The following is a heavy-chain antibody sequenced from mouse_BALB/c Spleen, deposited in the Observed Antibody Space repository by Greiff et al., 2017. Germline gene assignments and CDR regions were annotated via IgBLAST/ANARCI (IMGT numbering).Heavy chain of an antibody. CDR3: ASMITTTP. CDR2: ISSGGGNT. J-gene: IGHJ3*01. Sequence: EVKVEESGGGLVKPGGSLKLSCAASGFTFSSYTMSWVRQTPEKRLEWVATISSGGGNTYYPDSVKGRFTISRDNAKNNLYLQMSSLRSEDTALYYCASMITTTPWGQGTLVTVSA. V-gene: IGHV5-9*03. CDR1: GFTFSSYT. D-gene: IGHD2-4*01.